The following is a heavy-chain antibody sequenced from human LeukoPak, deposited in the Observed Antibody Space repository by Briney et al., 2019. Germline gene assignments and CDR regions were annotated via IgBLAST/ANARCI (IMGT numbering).Heavy chain of an antibody. J-gene: IGHJ4*02. CDR3: ARDPIGSRWPYYFDY. V-gene: IGHV1-69*05. Sequence: ASVKVSCKASGGTFSSYAISWVRQAPGQGLEWMGGIIPIFGTANYAQKFQGRVTITRDTSASTAYMELSSLRSEDTAVYYCARDPIGSRWPYYFDYWGQGTLVTVSS. D-gene: IGHD6-13*01. CDR2: IIPIFGTA. CDR1: GGTFSSYA.